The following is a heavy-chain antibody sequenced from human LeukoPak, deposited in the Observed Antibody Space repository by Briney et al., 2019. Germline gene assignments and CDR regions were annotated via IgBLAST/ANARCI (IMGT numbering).Heavy chain of an antibody. CDR1: GFTFNDYS. CDR2: ISNGGGTI. D-gene: IGHD6-6*01. CDR3: ARGSPLGRIAAPENYYMDV. J-gene: IGHJ6*03. Sequence: RLGGSLRLSCAASGFTFNDYSMNWVRQAPGKGLKWVSYISNGGGTIYYADSVRGRFTISRDNAKNSLYLQMNSLRAEDTAVYYCARGSPLGRIAAPENYYMDVWGKGTTVTVSS. V-gene: IGHV3-48*04.